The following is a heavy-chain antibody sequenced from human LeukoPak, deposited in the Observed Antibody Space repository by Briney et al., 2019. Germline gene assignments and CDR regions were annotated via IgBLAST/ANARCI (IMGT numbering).Heavy chain of an antibody. Sequence: GGSLRLSCAASGFTFSSCWMHWVRQAPGKGLVWVSRINSDGSTTSYADSVKGRFTISRDNAKNTLYLQMNSLRAEDTAVYYCVRAFRGNYYYYMDVWGKGTTVTVSS. CDR2: INSDGSTT. J-gene: IGHJ6*03. V-gene: IGHV3-74*01. D-gene: IGHD3-16*01. CDR1: GFTFSSCW. CDR3: VRAFRGNYYYYMDV.